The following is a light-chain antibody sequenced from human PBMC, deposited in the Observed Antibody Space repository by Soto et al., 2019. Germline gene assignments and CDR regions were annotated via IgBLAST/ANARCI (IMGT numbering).Light chain of an antibody. CDR1: SSDVGGYNY. V-gene: IGLV2-14*03. J-gene: IGLJ1*01. CDR2: DVS. Sequence: QSALTQPASVSGSPGQSITISCTGTSSDVGGYNYVSWYQHHPGKAPKLMIFDVSNRPSGVSNRCSGSKSGNTASLTISGLQPEDEAEYDCSSYTTSNTRQIVVGTGTKLTVL. CDR3: SSYTTSNTRQIV.